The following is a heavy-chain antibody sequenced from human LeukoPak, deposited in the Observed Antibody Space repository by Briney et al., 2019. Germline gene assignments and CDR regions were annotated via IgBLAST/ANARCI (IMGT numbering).Heavy chain of an antibody. J-gene: IGHJ5*02. CDR3: ARERVTYYYDTSGYAP. Sequence: ASVRVSCKASGGTFSGYAISWVRQAPGQGLEWMGGIIPIFGTANYAQKFQGRVTITAAESTSTAYMELSSLGSEDTAVYYCARERVTYYYDTSGYAPWGQGTLVTVSS. D-gene: IGHD3-22*01. CDR1: GGTFSGYA. V-gene: IGHV1-69*13. CDR2: IIPIFGTA.